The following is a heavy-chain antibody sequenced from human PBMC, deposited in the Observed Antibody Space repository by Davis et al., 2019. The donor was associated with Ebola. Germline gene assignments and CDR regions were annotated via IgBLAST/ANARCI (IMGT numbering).Heavy chain of an antibody. J-gene: IGHJ4*02. CDR3: AKRWQVRYFGY. CDR2: INRSGTNK. V-gene: IGHV3-21*01. CDR1: GLTFSSYS. Sequence: PGGSLRLSCVDSGLTFSSYSVSWVRQAPGKGLEWVSSINRSGTNKLYADSVKGRFTISRDNAERSLYLQMNSLRAEDTAVYYCAKRWQVRYFGYWGQGTLVTVSS. D-gene: IGHD4-23*01.